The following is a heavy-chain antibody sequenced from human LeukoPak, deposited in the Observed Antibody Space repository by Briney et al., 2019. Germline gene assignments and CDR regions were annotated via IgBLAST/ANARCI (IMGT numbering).Heavy chain of an antibody. CDR2: IYTTGST. Sequence: PSETLSLTCTVSGVSISSYYWTWIRQPPGKGLEWIGYIYTTGSTNYNPSLKSRVTISVDTSKNQFSLKLSSVTAADTAVYYCARRGISGTTVYFDYWGQGTLVTVSS. CDR1: GVSISSYY. J-gene: IGHJ4*02. V-gene: IGHV4-4*09. D-gene: IGHD1-7*01. CDR3: ARRGISGTTVYFDY.